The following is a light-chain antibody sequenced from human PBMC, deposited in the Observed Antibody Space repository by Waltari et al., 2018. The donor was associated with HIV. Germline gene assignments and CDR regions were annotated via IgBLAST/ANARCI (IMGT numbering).Light chain of an antibody. CDR3: SSYTSSTTPWV. CDR1: SSAVGPYNR. J-gene: IGLJ3*02. V-gene: IGLV2-18*02. Sequence: QSALTQPPSVSGSPGQSVTISCTGTSSAVGPYNRVPWSQQPPGTPPKLMIFDVSNRPLGVPDRFSGSKSGNTASLTISGLQAEDEADYYCSSYTSSTTPWVFGGGTKLTVL. CDR2: DVS.